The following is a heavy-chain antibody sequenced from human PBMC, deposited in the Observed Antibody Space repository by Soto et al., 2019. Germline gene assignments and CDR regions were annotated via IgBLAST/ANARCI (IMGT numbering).Heavy chain of an antibody. CDR2: IYYSVST. V-gene: IGHV4-39*01. CDR3: ARHGHQRGHRYGPRVEY. D-gene: IGHD5-18*01. J-gene: IGHJ4*02. Sequence: SETLSLTCTVSGGSISSSSYYCGWILHPPGKGLEWIGSIYYSVSTCYNPSLKSRVTISVDTSKNQFSLKLSSVTAADTAVYYCARHGHQRGHRYGPRVEYWGQGTLVTVSS. CDR1: GGSISSSSYY.